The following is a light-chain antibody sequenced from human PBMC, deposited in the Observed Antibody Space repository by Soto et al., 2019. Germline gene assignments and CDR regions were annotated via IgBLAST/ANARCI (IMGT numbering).Light chain of an antibody. V-gene: IGLV2-14*01. Sequence: SALPQPGSVSGSPGQSITISCAGTSSDVGTYNYVSWYQHHPGKAPKLIIYEVSNRPSGVSNRFSGSKSGSTASLTISGLQAEDEADYHCTSYTRDTALVFGTGTKVTVL. CDR3: TSYTRDTALV. J-gene: IGLJ1*01. CDR1: SSDVGTYNY. CDR2: EVS.